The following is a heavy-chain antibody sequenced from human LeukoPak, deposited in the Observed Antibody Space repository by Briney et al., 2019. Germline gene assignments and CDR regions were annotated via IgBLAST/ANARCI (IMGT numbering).Heavy chain of an antibody. D-gene: IGHD1-26*01. J-gene: IGHJ4*02. V-gene: IGHV7-4-1*02. Sequence: ASVKVSRKASEYTFSSYGMNWLRQAPEQGLEWMGSINTNTGNPTYAQDFTGRFVFSLDTSVSTAYLQISSLKAEDTAVYYCARGGGWDLVAPRFDYWGQGTLVTISS. CDR3: ARGGGWDLVAPRFDY. CDR1: EYTFSSYG. CDR2: INTNTGNP.